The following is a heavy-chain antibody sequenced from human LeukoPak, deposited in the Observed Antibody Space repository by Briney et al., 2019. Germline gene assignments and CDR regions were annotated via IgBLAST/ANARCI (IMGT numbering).Heavy chain of an antibody. Sequence: GGSLRLSCAASGFTFTSYGMSWVRQVRQAPGKGLEWVAFIRYDGSNKYYADSVKGRFTISRDNSKNTLYLQMNSLRAEDTAVYYCAKDAYVWGSYRFFDYWGQGTLVTVSS. CDR3: AKDAYVWGSYRFFDY. V-gene: IGHV3-30*02. D-gene: IGHD3-16*02. CDR1: GFTFTSYG. J-gene: IGHJ4*02. CDR2: IRYDGSNK.